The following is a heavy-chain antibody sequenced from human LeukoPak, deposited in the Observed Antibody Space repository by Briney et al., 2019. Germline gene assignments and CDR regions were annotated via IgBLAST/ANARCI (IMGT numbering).Heavy chain of an antibody. J-gene: IGHJ3*02. D-gene: IGHD3-10*01. CDR2: IYYSGST. V-gene: IGHV4-61*05. CDR3: ARTGSGSYNAFDI. Sequence: SETLSLNCSVSGDSISSTSYYWGWIRQPPGKGLEWNGYIYYSGSTNYNPSLKSRVTISVDTSKNQFSLKLSSVTAADTAVYYCARTGSGSYNAFDIWGQGTMVTVSS. CDR1: GDSISSTSYY.